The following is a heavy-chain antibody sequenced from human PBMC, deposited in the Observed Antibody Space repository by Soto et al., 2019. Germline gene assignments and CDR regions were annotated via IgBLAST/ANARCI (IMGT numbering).Heavy chain of an antibody. D-gene: IGHD2-2*02. V-gene: IGHV1-2*04. CDR3: ARDLTDCSSTSCYNYYYYGMDV. Sequence: ASVKVSCKASGYTFTGYYMHWVRQAPGQGLEWMGWINPNSGGTNYAQKFQGWVTMTRDTSISTAYMELSRLRSDDTAVYYCARDLTDCSSTSCYNYYYYGMDVWGQGTTVTV. J-gene: IGHJ6*02. CDR1: GYTFTGYY. CDR2: INPNSGGT.